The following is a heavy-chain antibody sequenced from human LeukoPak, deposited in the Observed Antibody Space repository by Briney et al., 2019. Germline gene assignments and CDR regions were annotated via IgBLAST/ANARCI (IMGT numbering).Heavy chain of an antibody. J-gene: IGHJ6*02. CDR1: GGSFSGYY. CDR3: ARGWAAASLWTHYYYGMDV. CDR2: INHSGST. Sequence: SETLSLTCAVYGGSFSGYYWSWIRQPPGKGLEWIGEINHSGSTNYNPSLKSRVTISVDTSKNQFSLKLGSVTAADTAVYYCARGWAAASLWTHYYYGMDVWGQGTTVTVSS. D-gene: IGHD2-21*01. V-gene: IGHV4-34*01.